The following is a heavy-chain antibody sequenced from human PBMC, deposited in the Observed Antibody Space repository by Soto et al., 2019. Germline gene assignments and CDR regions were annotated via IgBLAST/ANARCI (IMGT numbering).Heavy chain of an antibody. CDR2: ISYDGSNK. J-gene: IGHJ6*02. V-gene: IGHV3-30-3*01. CDR1: GFTFSSYA. Sequence: GGSLRLSCAASGFTFSSYAMHWVRQAPGKWLEWVAVISYDGSNKYYADSVKGRFTISRDNSKNTLYLQMNSLRAEDTAVYYCARVGGYDYYYYYGMDVWGQGTTVTVSS. CDR3: ARVGGYDYYYYYGMDV. D-gene: IGHD5-12*01.